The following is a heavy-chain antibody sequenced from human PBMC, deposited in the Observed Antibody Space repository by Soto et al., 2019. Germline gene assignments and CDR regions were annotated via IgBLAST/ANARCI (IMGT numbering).Heavy chain of an antibody. J-gene: IGHJ4*02. V-gene: IGHV3-30*18. CDR2: VSHDGSNT. CDR3: AKDPNDCISTSCYGSFDY. Sequence: PGGSLRLSCAASGCTFIDYAMRWVRQAPGKGLEWVAVVSHDGSNTYYADSVKGRFTISRDNSKNTLYLQMNSLRAEDTAVYYCAKDPNDCISTSCYGSFDYWGQGTLVTVSS. D-gene: IGHD2-2*01. CDR1: GCTFIDYA.